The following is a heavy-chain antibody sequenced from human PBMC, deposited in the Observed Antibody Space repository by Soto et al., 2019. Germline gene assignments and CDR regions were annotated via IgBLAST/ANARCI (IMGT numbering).Heavy chain of an antibody. V-gene: IGHV3-7*01. CDR3: ARDYYDFWSGSYYYYMDV. J-gene: IGHJ6*03. CDR2: IKQDENEK. D-gene: IGHD3-3*01. CDR1: GFTFSTYL. Sequence: AGGSLRLSCAASGFTFSTYLMSWVRHAPGKGLEWVANIKQDENEKYYVDSVKGRFTISRDNAKNSLYRQMNSLRAEDTAVYYCARDYYDFWSGSYYYYMDVWGKGTTVTVSS.